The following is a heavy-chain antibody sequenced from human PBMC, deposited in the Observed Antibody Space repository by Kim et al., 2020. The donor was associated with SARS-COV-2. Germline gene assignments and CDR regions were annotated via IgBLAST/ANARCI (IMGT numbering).Heavy chain of an antibody. V-gene: IGHV5-51*01. Sequence: SPSFQGQVTISADKSISTAYLQWSSLKASDTAMYYCARPREKASDAFDIWGQGTMVTVSS. J-gene: IGHJ3*02. CDR3: ARPREKASDAFDI.